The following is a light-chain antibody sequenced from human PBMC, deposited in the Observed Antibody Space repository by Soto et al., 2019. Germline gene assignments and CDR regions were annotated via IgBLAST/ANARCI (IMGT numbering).Light chain of an antibody. V-gene: IGKV3-20*01. J-gene: IGKJ2*01. Sequence: IVLTQSPATLSLSPGDRATLSCRASQSVDRSYLAGFQQKPGQAPRLLIHGASTCATGIPGRFSGSGSGTDFTLNISRLDPEDFAVYFCQQSVFSSYTFGQGTELEIK. CDR1: QSVDRSY. CDR3: QQSVFSSYT. CDR2: GAS.